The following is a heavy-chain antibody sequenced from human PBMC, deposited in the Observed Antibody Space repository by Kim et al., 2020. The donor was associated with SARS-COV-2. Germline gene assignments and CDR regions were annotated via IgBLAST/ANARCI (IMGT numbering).Heavy chain of an antibody. J-gene: IGHJ6*02. CDR3: ARSYYYGSGTPHGMDV. V-gene: IGHV1-8*01. D-gene: IGHD3-10*01. Sequence: ASVKVSCKASGYTFTSYDINWVRQATGQGLEWMGWMNPNSGNTGYAQKFQGRVTMTRNTSISTAYMELSSLRSEDTAVYYCARSYYYGSGTPHGMDVWGQGTTVTVSS. CDR2: MNPNSGNT. CDR1: GYTFTSYD.